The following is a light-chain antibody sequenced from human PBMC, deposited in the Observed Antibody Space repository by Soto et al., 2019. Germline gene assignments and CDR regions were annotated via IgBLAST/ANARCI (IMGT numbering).Light chain of an antibody. J-gene: IGKJ3*01. Sequence: DIQLTQSPSFLSASVGDRVTITCRASQGISSYLAWYQQKPGKAPKLLIYAASTLQSGVPSRFRGSGSVTEFTLTISSLQPEDFATYYCQQLNSHPLTVAPGTKVDIK. CDR2: AAS. CDR1: QGISSY. CDR3: QQLNSHPLT. V-gene: IGKV1-9*01.